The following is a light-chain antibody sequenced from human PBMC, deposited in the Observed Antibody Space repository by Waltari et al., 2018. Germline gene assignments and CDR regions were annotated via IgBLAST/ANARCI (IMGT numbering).Light chain of an antibody. J-gene: IGKJ4*01. V-gene: IGKV1-39*01. CDR1: QSISSY. Sequence: DIQMTQSPSSLSASVGDRVTITCRASQSISSYLNWYQQKPGKDPKLLIYASSSLQSGVPSMFIGSGSGTEFTLTISSLQPEDFATYYCQQSYSTPLTFGGGTKVEIK. CDR3: QQSYSTPLT. CDR2: ASS.